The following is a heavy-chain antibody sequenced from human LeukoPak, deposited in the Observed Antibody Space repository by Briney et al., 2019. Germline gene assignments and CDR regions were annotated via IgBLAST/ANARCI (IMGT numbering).Heavy chain of an antibody. J-gene: IGHJ5*02. Sequence: GGSLRLSCAASGFTFSSYCMSWVRQTPGKGLEWVAGISDSGGSKFYADPVRGRFTISRDNAKNTLYLQMNSLRAEDTAVYYCPTYLKARGVKALNWCYPWGQGTLVTVSP. CDR2: ISDSGGSK. CDR1: GFTFSSYC. D-gene: IGHD3-10*01. CDR3: PTYLKARGVKALNWCYP. V-gene: IGHV3-23*01.